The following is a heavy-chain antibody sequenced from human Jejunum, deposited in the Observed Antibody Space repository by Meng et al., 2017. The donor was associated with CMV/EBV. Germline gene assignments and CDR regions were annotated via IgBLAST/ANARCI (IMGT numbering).Heavy chain of an antibody. J-gene: IGHJ4*02. CDR3: AKERRLGSTYYFDSSDYYFDS. D-gene: IGHD3-22*01. CDR2: TRFDGRHS. Sequence: MHWVRQAPGRGLEWVAFTRFDGRHSYNADSVRGRFTSSRDNSKNTLYLQMNRLRAEDTAVYYCAKERRLGSTYYFDSSDYYFDSWGQGSRVTVSS. V-gene: IGHV3-30*02.